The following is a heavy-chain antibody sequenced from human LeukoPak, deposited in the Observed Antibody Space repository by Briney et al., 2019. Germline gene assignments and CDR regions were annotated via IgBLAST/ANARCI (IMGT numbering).Heavy chain of an antibody. CDR2: IDPNSGGT. CDR3: ARVGSNGNWFDP. D-gene: IGHD6-13*01. Sequence: ASVKVSCKSSGYTFTGYYMHWVRQAPGRELEGMGWIDPNSGGTNYAQKFQGRVTMTRDTSISTAYMELSRLRSDDTAVYYCARVGSNGNWFDPWGQGTLVTVSS. CDR1: GYTFTGYY. J-gene: IGHJ5*02. V-gene: IGHV1-2*02.